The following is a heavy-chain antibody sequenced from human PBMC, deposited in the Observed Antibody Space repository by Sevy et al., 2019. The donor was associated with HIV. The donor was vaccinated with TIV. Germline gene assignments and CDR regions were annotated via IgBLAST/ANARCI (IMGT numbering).Heavy chain of an antibody. V-gene: IGHV4-39*01. J-gene: IGHJ5*01. Sequence: SQTLSLTCSVSGASISSSSYYWGWIRQPPGKGLEWIGSIDYSGSTYYTPALRSRGTISGDASKNQFSLKLRSVTAADTAFYYCARYLRGDFAGGFDSWGQGALVTVSS. CDR1: GASISSSSYY. D-gene: IGHD4-17*01. CDR2: IDYSGST. CDR3: ARYLRGDFAGGFDS.